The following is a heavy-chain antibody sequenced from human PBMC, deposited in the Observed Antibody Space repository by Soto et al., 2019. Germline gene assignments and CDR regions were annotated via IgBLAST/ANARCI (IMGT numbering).Heavy chain of an antibody. CDR2: IYHSGRT. J-gene: IGHJ4*02. V-gene: IGHV4-4*02. Sequence: SETLSLTCAVSGGSISSSNWWSWVRQPPGKGLEWIGEIYHSGRTNYNPSLKSRVTISVDKYKNKFSLKLSSVTAADTAVYYCAKHSGYDWAGFDYWGQGNLVTVSS. D-gene: IGHD5-12*01. CDR3: AKHSGYDWAGFDY. CDR1: GGSISSSNW.